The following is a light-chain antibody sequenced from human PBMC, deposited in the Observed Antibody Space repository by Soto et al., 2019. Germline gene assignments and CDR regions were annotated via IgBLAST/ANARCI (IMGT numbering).Light chain of an antibody. Sequence: QAVVTQSPSASASLGASVKLTCTLSSGYNNYAIAWHQQQPEKGPRYLMTLNSDGSHSKGDGIPDRFSGSSSGAERYLTISSLQSEDEADYYCQTWGTGTWVFGGGTKLTVL. CDR1: SGYNNYA. V-gene: IGLV4-69*01. J-gene: IGLJ2*01. CDR2: LNSDGSH. CDR3: QTWGTGTWV.